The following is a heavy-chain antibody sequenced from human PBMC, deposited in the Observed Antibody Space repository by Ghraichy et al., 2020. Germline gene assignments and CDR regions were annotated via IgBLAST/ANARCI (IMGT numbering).Heavy chain of an antibody. V-gene: IGHV4-39*01. Sequence: SETLSLTCSVSGGSISTSSYYWGWIRQSPGKGLEWIGSINYSGYIYYNPSLKSRVTMSVDTSKNQFSLKLTSVTAADTAVYYCARQFDYYGSGSYRIGPNFDHWGRGTLVTVSS. D-gene: IGHD3-10*01. J-gene: IGHJ4*02. CDR1: GGSISTSSYY. CDR2: INYSGYI. CDR3: ARQFDYYGSGSYRIGPNFDH.